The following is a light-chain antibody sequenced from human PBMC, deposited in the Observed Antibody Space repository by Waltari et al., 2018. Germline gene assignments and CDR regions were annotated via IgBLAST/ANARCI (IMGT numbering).Light chain of an antibody. J-gene: IGKJ4*01. CDR3: QQRRKWPLT. Sequence: EIVLTQSPAILSLSPGERATLSCRASQSVSSYLAWYQQKPGQAPRLGIYDASNRAAGIPARFSGSGSGTDFTLTISSLEPEDFAIYYCQQRRKWPLTFGGGTKVEIK. V-gene: IGKV3-11*01. CDR2: DAS. CDR1: QSVSSY.